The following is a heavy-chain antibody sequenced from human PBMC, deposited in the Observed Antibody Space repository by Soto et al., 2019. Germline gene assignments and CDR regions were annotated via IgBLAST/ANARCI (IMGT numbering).Heavy chain of an antibody. D-gene: IGHD6-19*01. J-gene: IGHJ4*02. CDR3: ARTDKFNSQSSGWANRFDY. CDR1: GFTFSNYA. Sequence: GGSLRLSCVASGFTFSNYAMTWVRLAPGKGLKWVYTFTSGSLTFYGDTVKVRFTISRDDSRSTLYLHMNSLRAEDTAVYYCARTDKFNSQSSGWANRFDYWGQGTLVTVSS. V-gene: IGHV3-23*01. CDR2: FTSGSLT.